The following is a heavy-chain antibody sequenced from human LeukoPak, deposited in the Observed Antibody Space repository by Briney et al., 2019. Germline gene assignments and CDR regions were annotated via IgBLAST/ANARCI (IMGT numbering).Heavy chain of an antibody. CDR2: IKEDGSEK. D-gene: IGHD3-3*01. V-gene: IGHV3-7*01. J-gene: IGHJ4*02. CDR3: ASARFCDY. Sequence: VGSLRLSCAASRFTLSRYWMNWVRQTPGKGLEWVANIKEDGSEKNYVDSVKGRFTISRDNTKNSLYLQMNSLAAEDTAVYYCASARFCDYWGQGTLVTVSS. CDR1: RFTLSRYW.